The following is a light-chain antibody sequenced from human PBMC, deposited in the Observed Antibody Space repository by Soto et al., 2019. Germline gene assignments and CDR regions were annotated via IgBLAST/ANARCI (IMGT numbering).Light chain of an antibody. CDR1: SSDVGSYNR. Sequence: QSALTQPPSVSGSPGQSVTIFCTGTSSDVGSYNRVSWYQQPPGTAPKLMIYAVTNRPSGVPDRFSGSKSGNTASLTISGLQTEDEADYYCSSYTSSSNLLFGGGTKVTVL. J-gene: IGLJ2*01. V-gene: IGLV2-18*02. CDR2: AVT. CDR3: SSYTSSSNLL.